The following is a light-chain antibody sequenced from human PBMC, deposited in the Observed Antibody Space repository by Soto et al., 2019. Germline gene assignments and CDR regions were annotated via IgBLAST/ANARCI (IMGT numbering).Light chain of an antibody. Sequence: QSVLTQPPSASGTPGQRVTISCSGSSSNIGSNYVYWYQQLPGPAPKLLIYRNNQRPSGVPDRFSGSKSGTSASLAISGLRSEDEADYDCAAWDDSLSGPCYVFGPGTKVTVL. CDR1: SSNIGSNY. J-gene: IGLJ1*01. CDR2: RNN. CDR3: AAWDDSLSGPCYV. V-gene: IGLV1-47*01.